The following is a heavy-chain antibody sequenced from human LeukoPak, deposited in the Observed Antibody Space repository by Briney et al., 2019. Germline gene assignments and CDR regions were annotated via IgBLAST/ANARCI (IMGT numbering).Heavy chain of an antibody. Sequence: PGGSLRLSCAASEFTFSSYSMNWVRQAPGKGLEWVSSISSSSSCIYYADSVKGRLTISRDNAKNSLYLQMNSLRAEDTAVYYCARAAYSYGPRGFDYWGQGTLVTVSS. CDR2: ISSSSSCI. CDR1: EFTFSSYS. V-gene: IGHV3-21*01. J-gene: IGHJ4*02. D-gene: IGHD5-18*01. CDR3: ARAAYSYGPRGFDY.